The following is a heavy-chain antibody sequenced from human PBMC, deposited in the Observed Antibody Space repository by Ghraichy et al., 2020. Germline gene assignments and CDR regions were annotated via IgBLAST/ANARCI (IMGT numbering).Heavy chain of an antibody. CDR1: GGSISTYY. Sequence: SETLSLTCTVSGGSISTYYWSWIRQPPGKGLEWIGYIYYSGSTKYNPSLKSRVTVSVDTSKNQFSLKLSFVTAADTAVYYCARGFTQYFDYWGQGTLVTVSS. CDR3: ARGFTQYFDY. V-gene: IGHV4-59*01. CDR2: IYYSGST. J-gene: IGHJ4*02. D-gene: IGHD2-15*01.